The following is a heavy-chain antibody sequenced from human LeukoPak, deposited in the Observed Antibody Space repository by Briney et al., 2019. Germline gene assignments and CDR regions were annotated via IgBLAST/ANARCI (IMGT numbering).Heavy chain of an antibody. J-gene: IGHJ4*02. V-gene: IGHV4-61*01. Sequence: SETLSLTCTVSGGSLSSAHGWSWIRQPPGRGLEWIGYSQNSGCTNCNPSLKSRVTISVDTSKNQFSLKLSSVTAADTAVYCCARDYSGSLDYWGQGTLVTVSS. D-gene: IGHD3-10*01. CDR2: SQNSGCT. CDR1: GGSLSSAHG. CDR3: ARDYSGSLDY.